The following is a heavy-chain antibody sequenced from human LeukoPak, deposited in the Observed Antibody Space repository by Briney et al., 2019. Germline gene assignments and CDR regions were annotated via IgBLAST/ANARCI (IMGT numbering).Heavy chain of an antibody. V-gene: IGHV3-23*01. CDR1: GFTFSSYA. Sequence: GGSLRLSCAASGFTFSSYAMSWVRQAPGKGLEWVSAISGSGGSTYYADSVKGRFTISRDNSKNTLYLQMNSLRAEDTAVYYCAAEEVDIVAIIGGSWGQGTLVTVSS. CDR2: ISGSGGST. J-gene: IGHJ5*02. D-gene: IGHD5-12*01. CDR3: AAEEVDIVAIIGGS.